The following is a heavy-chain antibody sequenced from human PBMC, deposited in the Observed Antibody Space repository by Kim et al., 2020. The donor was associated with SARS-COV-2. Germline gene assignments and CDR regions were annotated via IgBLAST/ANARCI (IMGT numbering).Heavy chain of an antibody. CDR3: TTEIYDFWSGYYGDYYYYYGMDV. J-gene: IGHJ6*02. D-gene: IGHD3-3*01. CDR2: IKSKTDGGTT. CDR1: GFTFSNAW. Sequence: GGSLRLSCAAFGFTFSNAWMSWVRQAPGKGLEWVGRIKSKTDGGTTDYAAPVKGRFTISRDDSKNTLYLQMNSLKTEDTAVYYCTTEIYDFWSGYYGDYYYYYGMDVWGQGTTVTVSS. V-gene: IGHV3-15*01.